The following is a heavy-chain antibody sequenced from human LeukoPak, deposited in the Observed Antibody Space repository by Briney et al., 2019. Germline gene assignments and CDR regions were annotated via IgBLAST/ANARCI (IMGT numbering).Heavy chain of an antibody. V-gene: IGHV4-4*07. CDR2: IYNSGST. J-gene: IGHJ4*02. Sequence: SETLSLTCTVSGRSISRYYWRWMRQPAGKGLEWIGHIYNSGSTNYNPSLKGRVTMSVATSKNQFSLHLSSVTAADTAVYYCARSAFLVTAPGLYYFDYWGQGTLVAVSS. CDR3: ARSAFLVTAPGLYYFDY. CDR1: GRSISRYY. D-gene: IGHD6-13*01.